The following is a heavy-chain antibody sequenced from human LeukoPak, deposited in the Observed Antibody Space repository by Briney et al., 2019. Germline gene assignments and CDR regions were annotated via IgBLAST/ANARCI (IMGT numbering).Heavy chain of an antibody. CDR3: ASHQLYFLGWYYFDY. D-gene: IGHD2/OR15-2a*01. CDR1: GGSISSSSYY. V-gene: IGHV4-39*07. J-gene: IGHJ4*02. CDR2: IYHSGST. Sequence: SETLSLTCTVSGGSISSSSYYWGWIRQPPGKGLEWIGSIYHSGSTYYNPSLKSRVTISVDTSKNQFSLKLSSVTAADTAVYYCASHQLYFLGWYYFDYWGXGTXVXVSS.